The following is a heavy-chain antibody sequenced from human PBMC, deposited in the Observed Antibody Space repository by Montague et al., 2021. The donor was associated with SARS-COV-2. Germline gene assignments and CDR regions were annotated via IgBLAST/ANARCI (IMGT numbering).Heavy chain of an antibody. CDR1: GFTFSSYA. J-gene: IGHJ5*02. CDR2: ISGSGGST. Sequence: SLRLSCAASGFTFSSYAMSWVRQAPGKGLEWVSAISGSGGSTYYADSVKGRFTISRDNSKSTLYLQMNSLRAEDTAVYYCAKDPGAYSSSWYPGWFDPWGQGTLVTVSS. V-gene: IGHV3-23*01. CDR3: AKDPGAYSSSWYPGWFDP. D-gene: IGHD6-13*01.